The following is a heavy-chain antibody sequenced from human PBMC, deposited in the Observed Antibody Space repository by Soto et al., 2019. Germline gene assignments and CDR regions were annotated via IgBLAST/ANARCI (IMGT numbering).Heavy chain of an antibody. V-gene: IGHV3-23*01. Sequence: PGGSLRLSCAASGFTFSSYAMSWVRQAPGKGLEWVSSISGRGNSAYYADSVKGRFTISRDNSKNTLYLQMNSLRAEDTAVYYCAKDPRLSIPVAGPGEPIRHYWGQGTLVTVSS. CDR1: GFTFSSYA. CDR2: ISGRGNSA. D-gene: IGHD6-19*01. CDR3: AKDPRLSIPVAGPGEPIRHY. J-gene: IGHJ4*02.